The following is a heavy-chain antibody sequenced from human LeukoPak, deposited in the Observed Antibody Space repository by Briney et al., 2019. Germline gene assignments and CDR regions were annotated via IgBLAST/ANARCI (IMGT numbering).Heavy chain of an antibody. CDR2: ISTSGSTI. J-gene: IGHJ6*03. D-gene: IGHD1-26*01. CDR3: ARGMGAKTAYYYYMDV. V-gene: IGHV3-11*01. CDR1: GFTFSDYY. Sequence: PGGSLRLSCAASGFTFSDYYMSWIRQAPGKGLEWVSYISTSGSTIYYADSLKGRFTISRDNAKNSLYLQMNSLRAEDTAVYYCARGMGAKTAYYYYMDVWGKGTTVTISS.